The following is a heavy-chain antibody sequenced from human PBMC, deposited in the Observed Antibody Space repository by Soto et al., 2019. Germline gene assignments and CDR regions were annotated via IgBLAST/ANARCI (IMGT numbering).Heavy chain of an antibody. CDR3: AKRAYCNSAGCYNLAYYFDF. Sequence: ASVKVSCKASGYTFTSYYMHWVRQAPGQGLEWMGIINPSGGSTSYAQKFQGRVTMTRDTSTSTVYMELSSLRAEDTAVYYCAKRAYCNSAGCYNLAYYFDFWGQGTLVTVSS. D-gene: IGHD2-2*02. CDR2: INPSGGST. V-gene: IGHV1-46*01. J-gene: IGHJ4*02. CDR1: GYTFTSYY.